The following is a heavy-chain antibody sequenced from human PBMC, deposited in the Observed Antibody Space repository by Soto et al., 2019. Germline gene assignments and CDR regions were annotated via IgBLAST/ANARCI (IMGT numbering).Heavy chain of an antibody. CDR2: INPGIGNT. Sequence: ASVKVSCKAPGYTFTSYAIHWVRQAPGQGLEWMGIINPGIGNTTYAQKFQGRVTMTSDTSTSTVYMELSSLRSEDTAVFYCARAISGYVTWGQGTLVTVS. V-gene: IGHV1-46*01. CDR1: GYTFTSYA. J-gene: IGHJ5*02. D-gene: IGHD5-12*01. CDR3: ARAISGYVT.